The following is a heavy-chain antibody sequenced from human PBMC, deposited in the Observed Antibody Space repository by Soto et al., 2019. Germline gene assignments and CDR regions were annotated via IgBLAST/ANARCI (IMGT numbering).Heavy chain of an antibody. J-gene: IGHJ6*02. V-gene: IGHV4-59*01. CDR1: GGSINYSY. D-gene: IGHD4-17*01. Sequence: SETLSLTCTVSGGSINYSYWTWIRQPPGKGLEWIGYISYTGSANYNASLKSRLTISVDTSKNQFSLKLRSVTAADTALYYCARVNYGDYYYGMDVWGQGTTVTVSS. CDR2: ISYTGSA. CDR3: ARVNYGDYYYGMDV.